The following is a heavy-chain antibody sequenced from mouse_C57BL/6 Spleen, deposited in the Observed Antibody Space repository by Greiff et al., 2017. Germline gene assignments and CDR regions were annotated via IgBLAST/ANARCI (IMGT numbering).Heavy chain of an antibody. CDR3: ARDYYGSSFAMDY. V-gene: IGHV3-6*01. CDR2: ISYDGSN. Sequence: EVKLVESGPGLVKPSQSLSLTCSVTGYSITSGYYWNWIRQSPGNKLEWWGYISYDGSNNYNPSLKNLISITSDTSKNQFFLKLNSVTTEDTATYYCARDYYGSSFAMDYWGQGTSVTVSS. J-gene: IGHJ4*01. D-gene: IGHD1-1*01. CDR1: GYSITSGYY.